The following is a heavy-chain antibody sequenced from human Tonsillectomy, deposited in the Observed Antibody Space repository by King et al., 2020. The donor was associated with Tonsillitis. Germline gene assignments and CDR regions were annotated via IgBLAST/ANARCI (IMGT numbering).Heavy chain of an antibody. V-gene: IGHV5-51*01. D-gene: IGHD3-10*01. CDR3: ARLRMVRGAPNWFDP. Sequence: QLVQSGAEVKKPGESLKISCKGSGYSFTSYWIGWVRQMPGKGLEWMGIIYPGDSDTRYSPSFQGQVTISADKSFSTAYLQWSSLKASDAAMYYCARLRMVRGAPNWFDPWGQGTLVTVSS. CDR1: GYSFTSYW. CDR2: IYPGDSDT. J-gene: IGHJ5*02.